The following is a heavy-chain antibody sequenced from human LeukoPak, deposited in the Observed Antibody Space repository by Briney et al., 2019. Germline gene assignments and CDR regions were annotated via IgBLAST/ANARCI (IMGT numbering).Heavy chain of an antibody. J-gene: IGHJ2*01. Sequence: PGGSLRLSCAASGFTFSDYHMSWIRQAPGKGLEWVSYIRSSSSDINYADSVRGRFTISRDNAKNSLYLQMNSLRAEDTAVYYCAGAIAVSPWYFDLWGRGTLVTVSS. CDR1: GFTFSDYH. CDR2: IRSSSSDI. D-gene: IGHD6-19*01. V-gene: IGHV3-11*03. CDR3: AGAIAVSPWYFDL.